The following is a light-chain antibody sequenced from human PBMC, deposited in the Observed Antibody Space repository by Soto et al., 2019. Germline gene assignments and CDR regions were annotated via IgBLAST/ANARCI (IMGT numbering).Light chain of an antibody. CDR1: LGISDY. V-gene: IGKV1-27*01. J-gene: IGKJ1*01. CDR3: QKYNSAPWT. Sequence: DNQITQSPSSLSASVGDRVTISCRASLGISDYLAWYQQKPGEVPKLLIYAASTLQSGVPSRSSGSGSGTEFTLTISSLQPEDVATYYCQKYNSAPWTFGQGTKV. CDR2: AAS.